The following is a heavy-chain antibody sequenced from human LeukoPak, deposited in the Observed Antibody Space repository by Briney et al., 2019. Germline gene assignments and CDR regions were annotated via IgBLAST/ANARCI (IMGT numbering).Heavy chain of an antibody. CDR3: ARGYCSSTSCYPYYYYMDV. J-gene: IGHJ6*03. CDR2: IYTSGST. CDR1: GGSISSYY. Sequence: PSETLSLTCTVSGGSISSYYWSWIRQPAGKGLEWIGRIYTSGSTNYNPSLKSRVTISVDTSKNQFSLKLSSVTAADTAVYYCARGYCSSTSCYPYYYYMDVWGKGTTVTVSS. V-gene: IGHV4-4*07. D-gene: IGHD2-2*01.